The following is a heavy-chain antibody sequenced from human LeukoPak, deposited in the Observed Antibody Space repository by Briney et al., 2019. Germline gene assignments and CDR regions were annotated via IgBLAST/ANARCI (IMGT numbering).Heavy chain of an antibody. CDR3: ARGANEVYDILTGYHTNYYYYMDV. V-gene: IGHV1-18*01. J-gene: IGHJ6*03. D-gene: IGHD3-9*01. Sequence: ASVKVSCKASGYTFTSYGISWVRQAPGQGLEWMGWISAYNGNTNYAQKLQGRVTMTTDTSTSTAYMELSSLRSDDTAVYYCARGANEVYDILTGYHTNYYYYMDVWGKGTTVTISS. CDR1: GYTFTSYG. CDR2: ISAYNGNT.